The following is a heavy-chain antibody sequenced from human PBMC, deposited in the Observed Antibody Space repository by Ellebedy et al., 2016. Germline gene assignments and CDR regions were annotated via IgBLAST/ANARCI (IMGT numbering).Heavy chain of an antibody. CDR1: GGSISSSDW. V-gene: IGHV4-4*02. CDR2: IDHSGST. Sequence: SETLSLTXAVSGGSISSSDWWSWVRQPPGKGLEWIGEIDHSGSTNSNPSLKSRVTRSVAKSKNHFSLNLRSVTAADTAFYYCAREKASEGTLDYWGQGTLVTVSS. CDR3: AREKASEGTLDY. D-gene: IGHD3-10*01. J-gene: IGHJ4*02.